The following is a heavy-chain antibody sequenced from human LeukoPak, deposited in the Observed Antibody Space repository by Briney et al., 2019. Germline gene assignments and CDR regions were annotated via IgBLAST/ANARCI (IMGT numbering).Heavy chain of an antibody. CDR2: IYYSGST. Sequence: SQTLSLTCTVSGGSINSGGYYWSWIRQHPGKGLEWIGYIYYSGSTYYNPSLKSRVTISVDTSKNQFSLKLSSVTAADTAVYYCARVSPAYCSSTSCPYGDYWGQGTLVTVSS. CDR1: GGSINSGGYY. J-gene: IGHJ4*02. D-gene: IGHD2-2*01. V-gene: IGHV4-31*03. CDR3: ARVSPAYCSSTSCPYGDY.